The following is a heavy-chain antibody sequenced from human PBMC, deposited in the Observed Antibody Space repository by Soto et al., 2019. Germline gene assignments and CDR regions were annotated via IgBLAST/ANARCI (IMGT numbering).Heavy chain of an antibody. CDR1: GYTFTDYY. D-gene: IGHD6-13*01. Sequence: HVQLVQSGAEVKKPGASVKVSCADSGYTFTDYYIHWVRRAPGQGLEWTGWINRKTGDSSYAQKFQGWVTMTMDTSISTAYMELSRLKSDDTAVYYCASPQAVGTAPFDYGGLGNRVTVSS. CDR3: ASPQAVGTAPFDY. J-gene: IGHJ4*02. V-gene: IGHV1-2*04. CDR2: INRKTGDS.